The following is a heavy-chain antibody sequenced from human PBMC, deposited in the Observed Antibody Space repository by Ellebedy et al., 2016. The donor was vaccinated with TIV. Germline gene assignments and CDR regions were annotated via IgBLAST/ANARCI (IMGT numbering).Heavy chain of an antibody. CDR2: IANDESGR. CDR3: VKGGYDRSGYYAPPVEC. D-gene: IGHD3-22*01. V-gene: IGHV3-30*18. J-gene: IGHJ4*02. Sequence: PGGSLRLSCAASGFAFSSYAMHWVRQAPGKGLEWVAVIANDESGRHYADSVKGRFPISRDNSKNTLDLQMNSLGVEDTAVYYCVKGGYDRSGYYAPPVECWGQGTLVTVSS. CDR1: GFAFSSYA.